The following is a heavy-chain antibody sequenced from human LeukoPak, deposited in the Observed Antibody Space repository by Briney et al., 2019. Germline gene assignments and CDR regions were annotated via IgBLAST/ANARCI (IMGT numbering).Heavy chain of an antibody. J-gene: IGHJ4*02. CDR3: AKWPSEQAVAGSDFDY. CDR1: GFTFNSYS. CDR2: ISHTSEST. Sequence: PGGSLRLSCAASGFTFNSYSMSWVRQAPGKGLEWVSYISHTSESTYYADSVRGRFSISRDDAKSSLYLQMNSLRDEDTAVYYCAKWPSEQAVAGSDFDYWGQGTLVTVSS. V-gene: IGHV3-48*02. D-gene: IGHD6-19*01.